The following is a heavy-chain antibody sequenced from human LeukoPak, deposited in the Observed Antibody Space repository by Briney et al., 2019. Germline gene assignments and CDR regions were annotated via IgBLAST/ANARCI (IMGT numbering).Heavy chain of an antibody. J-gene: IGHJ4*02. CDR3: AKVWSSDWYGYFDY. V-gene: IGHV3-23*01. CDR2: ISANGGST. D-gene: IGHD6-19*01. Sequence: GGSLRLSCAASGFIFSTYAMSWVRQAPGKGLEWVSGISANGGSTYYADSVKGRFTISRDNSKSTLYLQMNSLRADDTAVYYCAKVWSSDWYGYFDYWGQGTLVTVSS. CDR1: GFIFSTYA.